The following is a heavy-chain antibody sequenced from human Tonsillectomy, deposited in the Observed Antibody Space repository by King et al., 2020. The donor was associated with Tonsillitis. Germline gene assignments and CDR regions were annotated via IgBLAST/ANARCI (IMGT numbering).Heavy chain of an antibody. J-gene: IGHJ4*02. CDR1: GFSFRNYG. D-gene: IGHD3-3*01. CDR3: ASAHPDLTMFGKGPLDS. V-gene: IGHV3-33*01. Sequence: QLVQSGGGVVQPGRSLRLSCAASGFSFRNYGMHWVRQAPGKGLEWVAVIWYDGSKKYYADSVKGRFTISRDNSKNMVFLQMNSLRAEDTAVYYCASAHPDLTMFGKGPLDSWGQGTPVTVSS. CDR2: IWYDGSKK.